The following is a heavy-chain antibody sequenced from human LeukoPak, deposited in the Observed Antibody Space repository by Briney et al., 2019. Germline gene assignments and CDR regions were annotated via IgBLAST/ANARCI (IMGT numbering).Heavy chain of an antibody. J-gene: IGHJ4*02. Sequence: GESLKISCKGSGFSFISYWIGWVRQMPGKGLEWMGIIYPGDSDTSYSPSFQGQVTISADKSISTAYLQWSSLKASDTAMYYCARHRPNDVDLYYFDSWGQGTLVTVSS. V-gene: IGHV5-51*01. CDR3: ARHRPNDVDLYYFDS. CDR2: IYPGDSDT. D-gene: IGHD6-6*01. CDR1: GFSFISYW.